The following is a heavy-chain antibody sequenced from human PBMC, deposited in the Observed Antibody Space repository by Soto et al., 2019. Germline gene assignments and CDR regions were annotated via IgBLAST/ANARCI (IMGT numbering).Heavy chain of an antibody. CDR1: GDSIGGVGY. V-gene: IGHV4-31*03. D-gene: IGHD2-21*02. CDR3: ARSGVTGIVIPSHWFDP. CDR2: ISSSGST. J-gene: IGHJ5*02. Sequence: SETLSLTCTVSGDSIGGVGYWSWIRQFPGRGLEWIGCISSSGSTYYNPALNNRISLSLDTSQNQFSLKLLSVTAADTAIYYCARSGVTGIVIPSHWFDPWGQGTLVPVSS.